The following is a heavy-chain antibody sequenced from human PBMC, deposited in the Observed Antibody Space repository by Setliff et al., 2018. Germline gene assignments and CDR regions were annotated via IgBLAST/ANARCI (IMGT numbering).Heavy chain of an antibody. Sequence: SETLSLTCAVYGGSFSAYWWSWIRQSPGKGLEWIGEIHHGGSTNYNPSLKSRATISIDKSKNQFSLKLTSVTAADTAVYYCAKRGGRYHSDSWGQGILVTVSS. CDR3: AKRGGRYHSDS. CDR2: IHHGGST. CDR1: GGSFSAYW. J-gene: IGHJ4*02. V-gene: IGHV4-34*01. D-gene: IGHD1-1*01.